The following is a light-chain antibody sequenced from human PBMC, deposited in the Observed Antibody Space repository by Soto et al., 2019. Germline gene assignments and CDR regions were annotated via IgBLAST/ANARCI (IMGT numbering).Light chain of an antibody. CDR3: QQYNSSTYT. V-gene: IGKV1-5*03. J-gene: IGKJ2*01. CDR1: QSISSW. CDR2: KAS. Sequence: DIQMTQSPSTLSASVGDRVTITCRASQSISSWLAWYQQKPGKDPKLLIYKASSLESGVPSRFSGSGSGTEFTLTISSLQPDDFATYYCQQYNSSTYTFGQGTKLEIK.